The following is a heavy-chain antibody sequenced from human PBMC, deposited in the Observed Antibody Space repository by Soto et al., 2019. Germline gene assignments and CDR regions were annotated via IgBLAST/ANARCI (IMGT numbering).Heavy chain of an antibody. V-gene: IGHV4-61*01. Sequence: QVQLQESGPGLVKPSATLSLTCTVSGGSVSSGSYYWSWIRQPPGKGLEWIGYIYYSGSTNYNPSLKSRVTISVDTSKNQFSLKLSSVTAADTAVYYCARAGLGDGSDYWGQGTLVTVSS. CDR3: ARAGLGDGSDY. CDR1: GGSVSSGSYY. D-gene: IGHD1-26*01. J-gene: IGHJ4*02. CDR2: IYYSGST.